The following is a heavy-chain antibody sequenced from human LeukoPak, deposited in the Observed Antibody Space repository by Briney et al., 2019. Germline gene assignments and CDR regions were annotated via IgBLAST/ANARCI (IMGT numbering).Heavy chain of an antibody. CDR1: GGSISSYY. D-gene: IGHD3-3*01. V-gene: IGHV4-4*07. Sequence: SETLSLTCTVSGGSISSYYWSWIRQPAGKGLEWIGRIYARGSTNYNPSLKSRVTMSVDTSKNQFSLKLSSVTAADTAVYYCAKYYDFWNGYFDIWGQGTMVTVSS. CDR3: AKYYDFWNGYFDI. J-gene: IGHJ3*02. CDR2: IYARGST.